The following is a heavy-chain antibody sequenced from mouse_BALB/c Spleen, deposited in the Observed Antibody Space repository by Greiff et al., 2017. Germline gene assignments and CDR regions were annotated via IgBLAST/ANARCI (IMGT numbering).Heavy chain of an antibody. V-gene: IGHV1-4*02. CDR1: GYTFTSYT. CDR3: ARDYYGSSPYYYAMDY. Sequence: VQLQQSAAELARPGASVKMSCKASGYTFTSYTMHWVKQRPGQGLEWIGYINPSSGYTKYNQKFKDKTTLTADKSSSTAYMQLSSLTSEDSAVYYCARDYYGSSPYYYAMDYWGQGTSVTVSS. CDR2: INPSSGYT. D-gene: IGHD1-1*01. J-gene: IGHJ4*01.